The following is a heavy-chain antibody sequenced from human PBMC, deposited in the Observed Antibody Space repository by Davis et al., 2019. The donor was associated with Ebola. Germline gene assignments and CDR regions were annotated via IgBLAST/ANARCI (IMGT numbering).Heavy chain of an antibody. CDR1: GYTFTSYG. Sequence: AASVKVSCKASGYTFTSYGISWVRQAPGQGPEWMGWISGYIGKTNYAQKFQGRVTMTTDTYTSTAFMELRGLRSDDPAVYYGARDRTVTTAAFGYWGQGTLVTVSS. J-gene: IGHJ4*02. V-gene: IGHV1-18*01. CDR2: ISGYIGKT. CDR3: ARDRTVTTAAFGY. D-gene: IGHD4-17*01.